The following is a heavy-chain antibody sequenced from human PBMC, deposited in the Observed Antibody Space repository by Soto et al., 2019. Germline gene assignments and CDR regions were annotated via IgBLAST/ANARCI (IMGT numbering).Heavy chain of an antibody. CDR3: ARGPFQDDILTGYYDY. D-gene: IGHD3-9*01. CDR2: IWYDGSNK. J-gene: IGHJ4*02. Sequence: GGSLRLSCAASGFTFSSYGMHWVRQAPGKGLEWVAVIWYDGSNKYYADSVKGRFTISRDNSKNTLYLQMNSLRAEDTAVYYCARGPFQDDILTGYYDYWGQGTLVTVSS. CDR1: GFTFSSYG. V-gene: IGHV3-33*01.